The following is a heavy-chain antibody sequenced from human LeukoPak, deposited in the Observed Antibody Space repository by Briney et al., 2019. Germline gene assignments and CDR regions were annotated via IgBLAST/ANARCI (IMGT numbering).Heavy chain of an antibody. Sequence: PGGSLRLSCAASGFTFSSYSMNWVRQAPGKGLEWVSSISSSSSYIYYADSVKGRFTISRDNAKNSLYLQMNSLRAEDTAVYYCARDSVAAAGTYDYWGQGTLVTVSS. CDR1: GFTFSSYS. CDR2: ISSSSSYI. D-gene: IGHD6-13*01. V-gene: IGHV3-21*01. CDR3: ARDSVAAAGTYDY. J-gene: IGHJ4*02.